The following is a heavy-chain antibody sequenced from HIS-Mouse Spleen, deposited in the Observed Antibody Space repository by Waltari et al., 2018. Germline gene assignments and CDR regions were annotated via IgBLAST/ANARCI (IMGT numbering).Heavy chain of an antibody. CDR3: ARSESRFLEWLDWFDP. CDR1: GYTFTSSG. Sequence: QVQLVQSGAEVKKPGASVNVPCKASGYTFTSSGNRRVRQAPGQGLEWMGWISAYNGNTNYAQKLQGRVTMTTDTSTSTAYMELRSLRSDDTAVYYCARSESRFLEWLDWFDPWGQGTLVTVSS. J-gene: IGHJ5*02. D-gene: IGHD3-3*01. V-gene: IGHV1-18*01. CDR2: ISAYNGNT.